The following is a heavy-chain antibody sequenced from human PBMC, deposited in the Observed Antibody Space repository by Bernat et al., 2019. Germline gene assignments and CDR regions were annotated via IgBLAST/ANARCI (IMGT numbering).Heavy chain of an antibody. D-gene: IGHD2-21*02. CDR2: IIPIFGTA. CDR3: AREVNVVDTAPSYGMDV. CDR1: GGTFSSYA. Sequence: QVQLVQSGAEVKKPGSSVKVSCKASGGTFSSYAISWVRQAPGQGLEWVGGIIPIFGTANYAQKFQGRVTITADESTSTAYMELSSLRSEDTAVYYCAREVNVVDTAPSYGMDVWGQGTAITVSS. V-gene: IGHV1-69*01. J-gene: IGHJ6*02.